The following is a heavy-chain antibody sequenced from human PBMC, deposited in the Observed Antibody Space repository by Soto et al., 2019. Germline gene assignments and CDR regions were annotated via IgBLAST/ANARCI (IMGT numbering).Heavy chain of an antibody. CDR1: GFTFSSYA. J-gene: IGHJ6*02. CDR2: ISGSGGST. V-gene: IGHV3-23*01. Sequence: EVQLLESGGGFVQPGGSLRLSCAASGFTFSSYAMSWVRQAPGKGLEWVSAISGSGGSTYYADSVKGRFTISRDNSKNTLYLQMNSLRAEDTAVYYCAKVDTAMVRFFGQYGMDVWGQGTTVTVSS. D-gene: IGHD5-18*01. CDR3: AKVDTAMVRFFGQYGMDV.